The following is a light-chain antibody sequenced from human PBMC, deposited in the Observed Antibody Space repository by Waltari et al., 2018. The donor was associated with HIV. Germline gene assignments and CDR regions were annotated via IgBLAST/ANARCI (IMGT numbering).Light chain of an antibody. Sequence: QPMLTQPPSASGIPGQRVTISCSGTISNLGKNTVNWYQQFPGTAPTLLIYNNNQRPSVVPDRVSGAKPGSSASLAIRGCQCEDEADYYCASWDDRLSGQGVFGGGTRLTVL. CDR1: ISNLGKNT. CDR2: NNN. J-gene: IGLJ3*02. V-gene: IGLV1-44*01. CDR3: ASWDDRLSGQGV.